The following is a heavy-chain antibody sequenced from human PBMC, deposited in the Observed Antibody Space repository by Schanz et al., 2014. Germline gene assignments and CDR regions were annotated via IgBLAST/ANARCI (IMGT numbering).Heavy chain of an antibody. Sequence: EVQLLESGGGLVQPGGSLRLSCAASGFTFRGYAMSWVRQAPGRGLEWVSFVHPGGSTYYPDSVKGRFTISRDSSKNTLYLQMNSLRPEDTAVYYCAKGRFGELSAFDIWGQGTMVTVSS. CDR3: AKGRFGELSAFDI. J-gene: IGHJ3*02. CDR2: FVHPGGST. D-gene: IGHD3-10*01. V-gene: IGHV3-23*03. CDR1: GFTFRGYA.